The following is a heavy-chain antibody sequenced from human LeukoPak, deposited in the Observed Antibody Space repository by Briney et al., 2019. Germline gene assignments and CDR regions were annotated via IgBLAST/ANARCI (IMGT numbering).Heavy chain of an antibody. CDR2: IKSKTDGGTT. CDR3: TTSRWAYCGGDCSLPFDY. Sequence: PGGSLRLSCAASGFTFSNAWMSWVRQAPGKGLEWVGRIKSKTDGGTTDYAAPVKGRFTISRDDSKNTLCLQMNSLKTEDTAVYYCTTSRWAYCGGDCSLPFDYWGQGTLVTVSS. CDR1: GFTFSNAW. J-gene: IGHJ4*02. V-gene: IGHV3-15*01. D-gene: IGHD2-21*02.